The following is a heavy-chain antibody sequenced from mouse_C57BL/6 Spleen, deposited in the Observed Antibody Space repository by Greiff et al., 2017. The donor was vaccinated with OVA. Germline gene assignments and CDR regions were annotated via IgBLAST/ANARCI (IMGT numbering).Heavy chain of an antibody. D-gene: IGHD1-1*01. CDR3: ASLSVARYFDV. J-gene: IGHJ1*03. V-gene: IGHV1-39*01. Sequence: EVHLVESGPELVKPGASVKISCKASGYSFTDYNMNWVKQSNGKSLEWIGVINPNYGTTSYNQKFKGKATLTVDQSSSTAYMQLNSLTSEDSTVYYCASLSVARYFDVWGTGTTVTVSS. CDR2: INPNYGTT. CDR1: GYSFTDYN.